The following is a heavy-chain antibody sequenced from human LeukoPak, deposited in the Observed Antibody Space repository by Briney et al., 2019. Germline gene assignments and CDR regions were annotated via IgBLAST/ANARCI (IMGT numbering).Heavy chain of an antibody. J-gene: IGHJ4*02. Sequence: GGSLRLSCAASGFTFSSYAMHWVRQAPGKGLEYVSAISSNGGSTYYANSVKGRFTISRDNSKNTLYLQMGSLRAEDMAVYYCARDSSNFWSGYPNNYYFDYWGQGTLVTVSS. CDR2: ISSNGGST. V-gene: IGHV3-64*01. D-gene: IGHD3-3*01. CDR3: ARDSSNFWSGYPNNYYFDY. CDR1: GFTFSSYA.